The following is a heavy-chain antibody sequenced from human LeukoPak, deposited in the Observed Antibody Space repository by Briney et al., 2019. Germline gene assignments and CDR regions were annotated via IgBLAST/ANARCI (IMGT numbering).Heavy chain of an antibody. CDR3: ASVGEYSSRGFDY. D-gene: IGHD6-6*01. CDR1: GGSISSYY. J-gene: IGHJ4*02. CDR2: IYYSGST. V-gene: IGHV4-59*12. Sequence: PSETLSLTCTVSGGSISSYYWSWIRQPPGKGLEWIGYIYYSGSTNYNPSLKSRVTISVDTSKNQFSLKLSSVTAADTAVYYCASVGEYSSRGFDYWGQGTLVTVSS.